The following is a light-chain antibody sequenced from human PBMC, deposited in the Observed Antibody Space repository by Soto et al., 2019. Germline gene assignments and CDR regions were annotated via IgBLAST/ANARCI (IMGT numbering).Light chain of an antibody. CDR2: SNN. CDR1: SSNIGSNT. J-gene: IGLJ1*01. V-gene: IGLV1-44*01. Sequence: QSALTQPPSASGTPGQRVTISCSGSSSNIGSNTVNWYQQLPGTAPKLLIYSNNQRPSGVPDRFSGSKSGTSASLAISGLQSEDEADYYCEAWDDSLKGYYVFGTGTKVTVL. CDR3: EAWDDSLKGYYV.